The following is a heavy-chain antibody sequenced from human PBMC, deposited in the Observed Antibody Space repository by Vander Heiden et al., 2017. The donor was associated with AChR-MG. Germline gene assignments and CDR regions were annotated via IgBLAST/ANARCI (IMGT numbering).Heavy chain of an antibody. J-gene: IGHJ4*02. CDR3: ALPGSFGAYPFDH. Sequence: EVQLVESGGVLVQPGGSLRLSCAASGFTFSNHWMTWVRQAPGKGLEWVANINQDGSEKNYVDSVKGRFTISRDNAKNSLDLQMNRLRPEDTAVYYCALPGSFGAYPFDHWGQGILVTVSS. CDR2: INQDGSEK. CDR1: GFTFSNHW. D-gene: IGHD3-10*01. V-gene: IGHV3-7*01.